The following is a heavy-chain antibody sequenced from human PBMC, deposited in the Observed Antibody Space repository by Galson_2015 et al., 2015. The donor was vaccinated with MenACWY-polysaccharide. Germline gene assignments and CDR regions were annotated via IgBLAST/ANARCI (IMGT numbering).Heavy chain of an antibody. V-gene: IGHV4-59*01. CDR3: ARIGGMNRGKYYNFGWFHP. CDR2: IHYSGDT. CDR1: GDSMSPYR. D-gene: IGHD3-3*01. Sequence: ETLSLTCTVSGDSMSPYRWAWIRQSPGKGLEWIGWIHYSGDTKYSPSLTSRVTLSVDTSENQFSLKLSSVTTADTAVYYCARIGGMNRGKYYNFGWFHPRGQGTPVTVS. J-gene: IGHJ5*02.